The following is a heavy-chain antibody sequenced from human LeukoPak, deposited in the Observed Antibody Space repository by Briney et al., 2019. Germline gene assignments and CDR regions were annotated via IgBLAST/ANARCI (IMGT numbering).Heavy chain of an antibody. D-gene: IGHD4-17*01. CDR1: GFPFSEFS. CDR2: VWYDGTRK. J-gene: IGHJ4*02. CDR3: ARGDGDYGDHYFDY. V-gene: IGHV3-33*01. Sequence: GGSLRLSCAASGFPFSEFSLHWVRQAPGKGLEWVAVVWYDGTRKYYADSVKGRFIISKDDSRDTLYLQMSSLRADDTAVYYCARGDGDYGDHYFDYWGQGVLVTVSS.